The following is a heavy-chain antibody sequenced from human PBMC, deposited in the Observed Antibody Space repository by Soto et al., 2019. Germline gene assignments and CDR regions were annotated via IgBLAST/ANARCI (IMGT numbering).Heavy chain of an antibody. Sequence: GGSLRLSCAASGFTFSSYSMNWVRQAPGKGLEWVSSISGSSSYIYYADSVKGRFTISRDNAKNSLYLQMNSMRAEDTAVYYCARRGWYVDSWGQRSRVTVSS. V-gene: IGHV3-21*01. CDR2: ISGSSSYI. J-gene: IGHJ4*02. CDR1: GFTFSSYS. D-gene: IGHD6-19*01. CDR3: ARRGWYVDS.